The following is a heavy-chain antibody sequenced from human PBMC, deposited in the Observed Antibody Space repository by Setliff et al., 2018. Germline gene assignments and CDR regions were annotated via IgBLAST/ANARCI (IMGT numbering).Heavy chain of an antibody. D-gene: IGHD3-10*01. J-gene: IGHJ4*02. CDR3: ARDLSYYASGSFTKWFDY. V-gene: IGHV4-59*11. CDR2: FFYSGDS. Sequence: KASETLSLTCTVSGASINSHYWSWLRQPPGKGLEWIGLFFYSGDSRYNPSLRSRVTMSVDASRNQFSLKLSSVTAADTAIYYCARDLSYYASGSFTKWFDYWGQGTLVTVSS. CDR1: GASINSHY.